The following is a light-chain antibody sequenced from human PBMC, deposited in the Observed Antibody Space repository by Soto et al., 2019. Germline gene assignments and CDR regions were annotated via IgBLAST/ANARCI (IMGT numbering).Light chain of an antibody. CDR3: SSYTSSSTPTYV. CDR1: SSDVGGYNY. J-gene: IGLJ1*01. CDR2: DVS. Sequence: QSVLTQPASVSGSPGQSITISCPGTSSDVGGYNYVSWYQQHPGKAPKLMMYDVSNRPSGVSNRFSGSKSGNTASLTISGLQAEDEADYYCSSYTSSSTPTYVFGTGTKVTVL. V-gene: IGLV2-14*01.